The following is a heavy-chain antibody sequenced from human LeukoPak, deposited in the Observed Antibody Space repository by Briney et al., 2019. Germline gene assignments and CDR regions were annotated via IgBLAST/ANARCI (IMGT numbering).Heavy chain of an antibody. V-gene: IGHV3-53*01. CDR2: LYNGGNT. Sequence: PGGSLRLSCAVSRSTVSSNYMSWVRQAPGKGLEWVSVLYNGGNTYYADSVKGRFTVSRDNSKNTLYLQMNSLRAEDTAVYYCARYDGGSGPFDYWGQGTLVTVSS. CDR1: RSTVSSNY. D-gene: IGHD3-10*01. J-gene: IGHJ4*02. CDR3: ARYDGGSGPFDY.